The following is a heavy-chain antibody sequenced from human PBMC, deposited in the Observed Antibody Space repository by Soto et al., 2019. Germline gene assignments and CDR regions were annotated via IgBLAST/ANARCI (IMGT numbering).Heavy chain of an antibody. V-gene: IGHV3-15*07. CDR2: IKSQADGGAT. CDR3: TTDYVHPAFSGGWRGAFDI. CDR1: GFTVTNAW. Sequence: EVQVVESGGGLVKPGGSLRLSCAASGFTVTNAWMNWVRQASGKGLEWVGRIKSQADGGATHYAAPVKGRFTMSRYASRNTLYLQMNSLETEDTAVYYCTTDYVHPAFSGGWRGAFDIWGQGTVVTVSS. D-gene: IGHD6-19*01. J-gene: IGHJ3*02.